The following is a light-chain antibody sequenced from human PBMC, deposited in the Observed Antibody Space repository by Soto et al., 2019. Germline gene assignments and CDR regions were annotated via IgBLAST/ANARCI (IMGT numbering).Light chain of an antibody. Sequence: QSVLTQPPSVSAAPGQTVTISCSGSSSNIGNNFVSWYQQLPGTAPKLLIYENNKRPSEIPDRFAGSKSGTSASLGITGLQTGDEAVYYCAPWDSSLTVAVLGGGTKLTVL. J-gene: IGLJ3*02. V-gene: IGLV1-51*02. CDR3: APWDSSLTVAV. CDR1: SSNIGNNF. CDR2: ENN.